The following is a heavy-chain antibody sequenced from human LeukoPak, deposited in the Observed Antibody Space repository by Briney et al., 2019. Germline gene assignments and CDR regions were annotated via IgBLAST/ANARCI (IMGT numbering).Heavy chain of an antibody. V-gene: IGHV4-59*11. CDR3: ARLGSSWYFDY. Sequence: PSETLSLTCTVSGGSISSHYWRWIRQPPGKGLEWIAYIYYSGSTKYNPSPKSRVTIAVDTSKNQFSLKRSSVTAADTAVYYCARLGSSWYFDYWGQGTLVTVSS. CDR2: IYYSGST. CDR1: GGSISSHY. D-gene: IGHD6-13*01. J-gene: IGHJ4*02.